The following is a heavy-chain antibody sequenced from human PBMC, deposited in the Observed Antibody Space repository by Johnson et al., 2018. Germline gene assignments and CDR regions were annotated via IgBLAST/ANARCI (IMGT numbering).Heavy chain of an antibody. CDR2: IHYSGRT. CDR3: AGGYGYVWGRSPTD. CDR1: GGPFTGYY. D-gene: IGHD3-16*01. Sequence: QVQLQQWGAGLLRXSETXSLXCVVYGGPFTGYYWSWIRQSPGKGLEWIGEIHYSGRTIYNPSPQRRVTISVDTSKQPFSLRVNSVTAADRAVYYGAGGYGYVWGRSPTDWGQGTLVTVSS. V-gene: IGHV4-34*01. J-gene: IGHJ4*02.